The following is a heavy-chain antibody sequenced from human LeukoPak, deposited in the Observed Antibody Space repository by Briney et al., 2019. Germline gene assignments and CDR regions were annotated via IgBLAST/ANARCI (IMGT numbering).Heavy chain of an antibody. CDR1: GGTFSSYA. CDR2: IIPIFGTA. Sequence: SVKVSCKASGGTFSSYAISWVRQAPGQGLEWMGRIIPIFGTANYAQKFQGRVTITTDESTSTAYMELSSLRSEDTAVYYCARGGVAVAGTGYYCYYMDVWGKGTTVTVSS. J-gene: IGHJ6*03. CDR3: ARGGVAVAGTGYYCYYMDV. V-gene: IGHV1-69*05. D-gene: IGHD6-19*01.